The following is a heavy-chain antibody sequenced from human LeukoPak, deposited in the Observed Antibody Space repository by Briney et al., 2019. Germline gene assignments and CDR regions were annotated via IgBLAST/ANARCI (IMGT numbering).Heavy chain of an antibody. D-gene: IGHD3-10*01. CDR3: ARVHFYYGSGSYHSYYFDY. CDR1: GFTFSNYA. V-gene: IGHV3-21*04. CDR2: ISNSNGNT. J-gene: IGHJ4*02. Sequence: GGSLRLSCEASGFTFSNYAMTWVRQAPGKGLEWVSTISNSNGNTYYADSVKGRFTISRDNAKNSLYLQMNSLRAEDTALYHCARVHFYYGSGSYHSYYFDYWGQGTLVTVSS.